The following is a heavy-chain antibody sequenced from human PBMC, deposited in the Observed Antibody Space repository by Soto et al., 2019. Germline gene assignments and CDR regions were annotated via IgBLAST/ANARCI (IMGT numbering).Heavy chain of an antibody. Sequence: SETLSLTCAAYGGSFSGYDWSWIRQPPGKWLEWIGEINHSGSTDYNPSLKSRVTISVDTSKNQFSLKLSSVTAADTAVYYCARRRPLAAAGTFWFDPWGQGTLVTVSS. D-gene: IGHD6-13*01. V-gene: IGHV4-34*01. CDR1: GGSFSGYD. J-gene: IGHJ5*02. CDR2: INHSGST. CDR3: ARRRPLAAAGTFWFDP.